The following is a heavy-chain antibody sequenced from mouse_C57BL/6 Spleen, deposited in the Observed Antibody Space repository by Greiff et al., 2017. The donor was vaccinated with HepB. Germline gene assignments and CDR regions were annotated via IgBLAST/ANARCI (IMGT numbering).Heavy chain of an antibody. D-gene: IGHD4-1*01. CDR3: ARNGNWDGVGYFDV. V-gene: IGHV2-9-1*01. Sequence: QVQLQQSGPGLVAPSQSLSITCTVSGFSLTSYAISWVRQPPGKGLEWLGVIWTGGGTNYNSALKSRLSISKDNSKSQVFLKMNSLQTDDTARYYCARNGNWDGVGYFDVWGTGTTVTVSS. J-gene: IGHJ1*03. CDR1: GFSLTSYA. CDR2: IWTGGGT.